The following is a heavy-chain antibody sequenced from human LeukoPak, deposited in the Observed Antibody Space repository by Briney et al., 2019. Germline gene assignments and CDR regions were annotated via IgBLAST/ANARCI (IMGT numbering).Heavy chain of an antibody. D-gene: IGHD6-19*01. CDR1: GYTFTGYY. CDR3: ARADSSGWYWNYFDY. Sequence: ASVKVSCKASGYTFTGYYMHWVRQAPGQELEWMGWINPNSGGTNYAQKFQGWVTMTRDTSISTAYMELSRLRSDDTAVYYCARADSSGWYWNYFDYWGQGTLVTVSS. V-gene: IGHV1-2*04. J-gene: IGHJ4*02. CDR2: INPNSGGT.